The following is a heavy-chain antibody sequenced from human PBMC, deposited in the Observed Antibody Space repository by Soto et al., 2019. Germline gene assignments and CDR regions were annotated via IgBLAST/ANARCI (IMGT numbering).Heavy chain of an antibody. CDR3: ARVAGDYDFSFYAFDI. J-gene: IGHJ3*02. CDR1: GGSFSGYY. D-gene: IGHD3-3*01. V-gene: IGHV4-34*01. Sequence: SETLSLTCAVYGGSFSGYYWSWIRQPPGKGLEWIGEMNHSGSTNYNPSLKSRVTISVDTSKNQFSLKLSSVTAADTAVYYCARVAGDYDFSFYAFDIWGQGTMVTVSS. CDR2: MNHSGST.